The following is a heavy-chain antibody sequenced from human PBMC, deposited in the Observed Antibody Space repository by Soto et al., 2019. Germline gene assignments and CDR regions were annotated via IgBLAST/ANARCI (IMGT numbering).Heavy chain of an antibody. CDR2: IIPIFGTA. CDR3: ARLNFWSGTGASWFDP. Sequence: QVQLVQSGAEVKKPGSSVKVSCKASGGTFSSYAISWVRQAPGQGLEWMGGIIPIFGTANYAQKFQGRVTITADKSTSTAYMELSSQRSEDTAVYYCARLNFWSGTGASWFDPWGQGTLVTVSS. J-gene: IGHJ5*02. CDR1: GGTFSSYA. D-gene: IGHD3-3*01. V-gene: IGHV1-69*06.